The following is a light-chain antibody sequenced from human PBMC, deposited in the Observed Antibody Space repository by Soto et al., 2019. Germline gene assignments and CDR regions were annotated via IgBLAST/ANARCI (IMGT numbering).Light chain of an antibody. CDR1: QSVGNY. J-gene: IGKJ3*01. CDR2: DAT. Sequence: EVVLTQSPATLSLSPGEGATLFCRASQSVGNYLAWYQQRPGQAPRILIYDATSRATGIPAKFSGSGSGTDFTLTISSLEPEDFAVYYCQQRSNWIFTFGPGTIVDIK. V-gene: IGKV3-11*01. CDR3: QQRSNWIFT.